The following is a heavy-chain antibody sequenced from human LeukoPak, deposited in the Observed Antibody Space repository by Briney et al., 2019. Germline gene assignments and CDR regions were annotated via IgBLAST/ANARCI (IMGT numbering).Heavy chain of an antibody. Sequence: SETLSLTCAVSGYSISSGYYWGWIRQPPGKGLEWIGSIYHSGSTYCNPSLKSRVTISVDTSKNQFSLKLSSVTAADTAVYYCARVQGYCSGGSCFRPHNWFDPWGQGTLVTVSS. CDR2: IYHSGST. CDR1: GYSISSGYY. CDR3: ARVQGYCSGGSCFRPHNWFDP. J-gene: IGHJ5*02. V-gene: IGHV4-38-2*01. D-gene: IGHD2-15*01.